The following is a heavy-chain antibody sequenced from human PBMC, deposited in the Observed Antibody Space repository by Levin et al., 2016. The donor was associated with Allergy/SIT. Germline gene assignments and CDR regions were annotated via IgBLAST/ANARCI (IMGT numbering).Heavy chain of an antibody. Sequence: RQAPGKGLEWIGSIYYSGSTYYNPSLKSRVTISVDTSKNQFSLKLSSVTAADTAVYYCARLQGYCSGGSCYSTGWFFYYFDYWGQGTLVTVSS. CDR2: IYYSGST. J-gene: IGHJ4*02. D-gene: IGHD2-15*01. V-gene: IGHV4-39*01. CDR3: ARLQGYCSGGSCYSTGWFFYYFDY.